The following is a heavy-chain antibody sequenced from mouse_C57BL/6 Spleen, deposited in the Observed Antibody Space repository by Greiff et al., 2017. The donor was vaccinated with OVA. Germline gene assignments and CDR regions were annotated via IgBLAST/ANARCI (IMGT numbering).Heavy chain of an antibody. CDR3: ARYIGPYLNYAMDY. J-gene: IGHJ4*01. CDR2: IRNKANGYTT. V-gene: IGHV7-3*01. Sequence: EVHLVESGGGLVQPGGSLSLSCAASGFTFTDYYMSWVRQPPGKALEWLGFIRNKANGYTTEYSASVKGRFTISRDNSQSILYLQMNALRAEDSATYYCARYIGPYLNYAMDYWGQGTSVTVSS. CDR1: GFTFTDYY. D-gene: IGHD2-14*01.